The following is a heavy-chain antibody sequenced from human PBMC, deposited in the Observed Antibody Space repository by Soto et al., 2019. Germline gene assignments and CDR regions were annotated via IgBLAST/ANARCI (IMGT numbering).Heavy chain of an antibody. V-gene: IGHV1-18*01. CDR3: ARDLPTMDV. Sequence: QVQLVHSGAEVKKPGASVKVSCKASGYTFTSYGISWVRQAPGQGLEWMGWIRAYNGNTNYAQKIQGRVTRTTDTATSTAYMELRSLRSDDRAVYHCARDLPTMDVWGQGTTVTVSS. J-gene: IGHJ6*02. CDR2: IRAYNGNT. CDR1: GYTFTSYG.